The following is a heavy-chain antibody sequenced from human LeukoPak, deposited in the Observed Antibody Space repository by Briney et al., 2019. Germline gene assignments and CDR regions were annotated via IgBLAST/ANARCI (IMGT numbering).Heavy chain of an antibody. J-gene: IGHJ4*02. D-gene: IGHD3-16*01. V-gene: IGHV3-7*04. Sequence: PGGSLRDSCAADSAFSSNTYSWIRQTPGKGLEWVAKMKEDGSATFYVDSVRGRFTISRDNAKRSLYLQMSSLKVEDTAVYYCARGVASHLYLWRRGTLVSVST. CDR2: MKEDGSAT. CDR3: ARGVASHLYL. CDR1: AFSSNTYS.